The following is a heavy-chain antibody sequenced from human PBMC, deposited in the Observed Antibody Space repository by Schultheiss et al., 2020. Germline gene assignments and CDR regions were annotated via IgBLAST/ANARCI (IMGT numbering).Heavy chain of an antibody. V-gene: IGHV3-23*01. CDR2: ISGSGGAT. J-gene: IGHJ4*02. CDR1: GFTFSSYA. Sequence: GSLRLSCAASGFTFSSYALSWVRQAPGKGLEWVSGISGSGGATYYAGSVKGRFTISRDNSKNTLYLQMNSLRTEDTAVYYCAKDRDPITGGALDYWGQGTLVTVSS. CDR3: AKDRDPITGGALDY. D-gene: IGHD7-27*01.